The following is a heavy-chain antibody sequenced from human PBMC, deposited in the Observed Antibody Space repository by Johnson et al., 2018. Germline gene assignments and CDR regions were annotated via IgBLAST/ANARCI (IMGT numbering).Heavy chain of an antibody. Sequence: QVQLQESGPGLVKPSETLSLMCTVSGGSVISQNFFWSWVRQPPGKGLEFIGYISNTGSTNYNSSLKSRVTISADTSKNQFSLTLSSVTAADTAVYYCGRGFRGARGPFVDYWGQGTLGIVSS. V-gene: IGHV4-61*01. D-gene: IGHD3-10*01. CDR1: GGSVISQNFF. J-gene: IGHJ4*02. CDR2: ISNTGST. CDR3: GRGFRGARGPFVDY.